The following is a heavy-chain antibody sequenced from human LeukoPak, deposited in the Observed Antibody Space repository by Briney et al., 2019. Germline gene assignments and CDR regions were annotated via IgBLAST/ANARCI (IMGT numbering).Heavy chain of an antibody. CDR2: INHSGST. CDR3: ARRSYYYGSGSYTHTRYFDY. CDR1: GGSFSGYY. V-gene: IGHV4-34*01. D-gene: IGHD3-10*01. J-gene: IGHJ4*02. Sequence: PSETLSLTCAVYGGSFSGYYWSWIRQPPGKGLEWIGEINHSGSTNYNPSLKSRVTISVDTSKNQFSLKLSSVTAADTAVYYCARRSYYYGSGSYTHTRYFDYWGQGTLVTVSS.